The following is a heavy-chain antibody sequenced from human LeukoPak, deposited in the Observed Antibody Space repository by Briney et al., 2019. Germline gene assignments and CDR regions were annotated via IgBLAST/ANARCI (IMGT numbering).Heavy chain of an antibody. D-gene: IGHD3-22*01. Sequence: EGSLRLSCAASGFTFSSYGMHWVRQAPGKGLEWVAVISYDGSNKYYADSVKGRFTISRDNAKNSLYLQMNSLRAEDTAVYYCARADHKTSLLLLWGQGTLVTVSS. V-gene: IGHV3-30*03. CDR3: ARADHKTSLLLL. CDR1: GFTFSSYG. J-gene: IGHJ4*02. CDR2: ISYDGSNK.